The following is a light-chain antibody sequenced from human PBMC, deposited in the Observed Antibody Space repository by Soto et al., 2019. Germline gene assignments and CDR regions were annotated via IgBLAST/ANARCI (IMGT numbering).Light chain of an antibody. J-gene: IGLJ2*01. CDR1: SNDIGNYDY. V-gene: IGLV2-14*03. Sequence: QSALTQPASVSGSPGQSITISCTGTSNDIGNYDYVSWFQQHPGKAPKLMIYDVNHRPSGVSDRFSGSKSGNTASLTISGLQADDESDYYCSSSTTAGVIFGGGTKLTVL. CDR3: SSSTTAGVI. CDR2: DVN.